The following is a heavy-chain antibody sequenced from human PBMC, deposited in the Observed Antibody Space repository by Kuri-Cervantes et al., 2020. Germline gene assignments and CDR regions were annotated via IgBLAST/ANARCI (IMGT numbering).Heavy chain of an antibody. CDR3: ARNITMDV. D-gene: IGHD1-14*01. J-gene: IGHJ6*02. Sequence: GESLKISCAASGFTFSDYYMSWIRQAPGKGLEWVANIRQDGSEKYYVDSVKGRFTISRDNAKNSLYLQMNSLRAEDTAVYYCARNITMDVWGQGTTVTVSS. CDR1: GFTFSDYY. CDR2: IRQDGSEK. V-gene: IGHV3-7*01.